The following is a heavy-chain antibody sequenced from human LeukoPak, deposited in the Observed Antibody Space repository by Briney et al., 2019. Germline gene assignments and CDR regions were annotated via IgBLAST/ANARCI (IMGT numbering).Heavy chain of an antibody. CDR3: VKGFVHPTYYFDY. J-gene: IGHJ4*02. CDR2: ITGSGDGT. V-gene: IGHV3-23*01. D-gene: IGHD3-10*01. CDR1: GFTFSNYA. Sequence: GGSLRLSCAASGFTFSNYAMMWVRQAPGKRVEWVSSITGSGDGTYYADSVRGRFTISRDNSENTLYLQLNSLRADDTAVYFCVKGFVHPTYYFDYWGQGTLVTVSS.